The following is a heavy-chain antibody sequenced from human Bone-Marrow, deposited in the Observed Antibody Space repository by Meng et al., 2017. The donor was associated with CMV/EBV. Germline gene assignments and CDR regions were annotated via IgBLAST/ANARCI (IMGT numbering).Heavy chain of an antibody. CDR2: ISTNIGPT. Sequence: ASVKVSCKASGYTLASYGITWVRQAPGHGLEWIGWISTNIGPTRYAQNLQGRVTMTTDTSTSTAYMELRSLTTDDTATYNCARVGYESTGYNQNIDYWGQGTLVTVSS. J-gene: IGHJ4*02. CDR3: ARVGYESTGYNQNIDY. CDR1: GYTLASYG. D-gene: IGHD3-22*01. V-gene: IGHV1-18*01.